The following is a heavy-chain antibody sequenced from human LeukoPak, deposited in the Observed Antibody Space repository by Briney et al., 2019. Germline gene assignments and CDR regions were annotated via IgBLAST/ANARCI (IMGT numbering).Heavy chain of an antibody. D-gene: IGHD2-2*01. V-gene: IGHV1-46*01. CDR2: INPSGGST. Sequence: EASVKVSCKASGYTFTSYYMHWVRQAPGQGLEWMGIINPSGGSTSYAQKFQGRVTMTRDMSTSTVYMELSSLRSEDTAVYYCARGPKRGGTSCYNWFDPWGQGTLVTVSS. CDR1: GYTFTSYY. J-gene: IGHJ5*02. CDR3: ARGPKRGGTSCYNWFDP.